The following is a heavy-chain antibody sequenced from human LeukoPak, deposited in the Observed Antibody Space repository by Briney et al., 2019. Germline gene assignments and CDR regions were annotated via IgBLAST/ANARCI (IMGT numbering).Heavy chain of an antibody. CDR1: GFTFSSYS. CDR2: ISSSSSTI. CDR3: ARDQGVLRYFDWLSTDFDY. D-gene: IGHD3-9*01. Sequence: GGSLRLSCAASGFTFSSYSMNWVRQALGKGLEWVSYISSSSSTIYYADSVKGRFTISRDNAKNSLYLQMNSLRAEDTAVYYCARDQGVLRYFDWLSTDFDYWGQGTLVTVSS. V-gene: IGHV3-48*04. J-gene: IGHJ4*02.